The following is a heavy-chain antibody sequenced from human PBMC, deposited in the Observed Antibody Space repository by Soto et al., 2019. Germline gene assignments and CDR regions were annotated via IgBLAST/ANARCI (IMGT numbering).Heavy chain of an antibody. Sequence: QVQLQESGPGLVKPSETLSLICTVSGGSISNYFWDWIRQPAGKGLEWIGRIFNSGSTNYNASLKSRVTMSVDTSKNQVSLKLTSMTAADTAVYYCARNVASPGVSGSWGAFDIWGQGTMVTVSS. CDR3: ARNVASPGVSGSWGAFDI. D-gene: IGHD5-12*01. J-gene: IGHJ3*02. CDR2: IFNSGST. CDR1: GGSISNYF. V-gene: IGHV4-4*07.